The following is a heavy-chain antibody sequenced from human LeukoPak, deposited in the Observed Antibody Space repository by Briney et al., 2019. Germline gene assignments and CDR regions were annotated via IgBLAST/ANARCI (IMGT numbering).Heavy chain of an antibody. J-gene: IGHJ3*02. V-gene: IGHV3-30*18. D-gene: IGHD1-26*01. CDR3: AKDLASSGSYYGSGAFDI. CDR1: GFTFSSYG. Sequence: GGSLRLSCAASGFTFSSYGMHWVRQAPGKGLEWVAVISYDGSKEYYADSVKGRFTISRDNSKNTVYLQMNSLRAEDTAVYYCAKDLASSGSYYGSGAFDIWGQGTMVTVSS. CDR2: ISYDGSKE.